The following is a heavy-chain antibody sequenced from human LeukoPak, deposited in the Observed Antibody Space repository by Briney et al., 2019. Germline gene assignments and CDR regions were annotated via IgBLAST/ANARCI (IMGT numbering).Heavy chain of an antibody. CDR3: ARDSGSSPTFDY. CDR1: GGSISNSF. V-gene: IGHV4-59*01. Sequence: PSETLSLTCTASGGSISNSFWSWIRQPPGKGLEWIAYIYYTGNTKYNPSLKSRVTISVDTSKNQFSLRLSSVTAADTAVYYCARDSGSSPTFDYWGQGTLVTVSS. D-gene: IGHD1-26*01. J-gene: IGHJ4*02. CDR2: IYYTGNT.